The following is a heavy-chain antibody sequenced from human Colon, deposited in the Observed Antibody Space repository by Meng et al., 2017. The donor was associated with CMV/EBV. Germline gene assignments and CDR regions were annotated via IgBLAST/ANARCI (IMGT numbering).Heavy chain of an antibody. J-gene: IGHJ4*02. CDR2: IYWDDDK. CDR1: GFSLSTNGVT. V-gene: IGHV2-5*02. Sequence: QIPVKEAGPTLVKPTQTLTLTCTFSGFSLSTNGVTVGWIRQPPGKALEWLALIYWDDDKRYSPSLKSRLTITKDTSKNQVVLTMINMDPVDTATYYCAHRFLRDSSSSLHFDSWGQGTLVTVSS. D-gene: IGHD6-6*01. CDR3: AHRFLRDSSSSLHFDS.